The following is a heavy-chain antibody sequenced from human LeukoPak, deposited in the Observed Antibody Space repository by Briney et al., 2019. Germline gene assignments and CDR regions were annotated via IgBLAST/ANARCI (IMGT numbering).Heavy chain of an antibody. CDR3: ARVQQLVAFDY. V-gene: IGHV4-30-2*01. J-gene: IGHJ4*02. Sequence: SETLSLTCTVSGGSISSGGYYWSWIRQPPGKGLEWIGYIYHSGSTYYNPSLKSRVTISVDRSKNQFSLKLSSVTAADTAVYYCARVQQLVAFDYWGQGTLVTVSS. CDR2: IYHSGST. CDR1: GGSISSGGYY. D-gene: IGHD6-13*01.